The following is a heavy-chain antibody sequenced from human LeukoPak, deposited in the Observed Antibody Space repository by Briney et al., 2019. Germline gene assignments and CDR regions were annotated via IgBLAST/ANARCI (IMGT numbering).Heavy chain of an antibody. CDR1: GGSISSDGYY. Sequence: SETLSLTCTVSGGSISSDGYYWSWIRQPPGKGLEWIGYIYHSGSAYYNPSLKSRVTVSVDKSKNQFSLKLSSVTAADTAVYYCARDDHSSGYWVYWGQGTLVTVSS. CDR2: IYHSGSA. CDR3: ARDDHSSGYWVY. V-gene: IGHV4-30-2*01. J-gene: IGHJ4*02. D-gene: IGHD3-22*01.